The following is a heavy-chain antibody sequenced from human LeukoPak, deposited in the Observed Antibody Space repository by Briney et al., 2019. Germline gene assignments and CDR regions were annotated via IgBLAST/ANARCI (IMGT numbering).Heavy chain of an antibody. CDR3: ARTGIPLRYFDR. J-gene: IGHJ4*02. V-gene: IGHV3-74*01. D-gene: IGHD3-9*01. Sequence: PGGSLRLSCAASGFTFSGFWMHWVRQPPGEGLVWVSRIDTAGSTTTYADSVKGRFTISRDDAKNTVYLQIDSLRADDTAVYFCARTGIPLRYFDRWGQVTLVTVSS. CDR2: IDTAGSTT. CDR1: GFTFSGFW.